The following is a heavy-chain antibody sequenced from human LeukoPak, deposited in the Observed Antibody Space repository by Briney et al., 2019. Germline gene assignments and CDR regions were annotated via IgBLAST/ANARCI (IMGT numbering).Heavy chain of an antibody. CDR3: ARHIGVVEYQLSHFDY. J-gene: IGHJ4*02. CDR1: GGSISSYY. D-gene: IGHD2-2*01. CDR2: IYYSGST. Sequence: PSETLSLTCTVSGGSISSYYWSWIRQPPGKGLEWIGYIYYSGSTNYNPSLKSRVTISVDTSKNQFSLKLSSATAADTAVYYCARHIGVVEYQLSHFDYWGQGTLVTVSS. V-gene: IGHV4-59*08.